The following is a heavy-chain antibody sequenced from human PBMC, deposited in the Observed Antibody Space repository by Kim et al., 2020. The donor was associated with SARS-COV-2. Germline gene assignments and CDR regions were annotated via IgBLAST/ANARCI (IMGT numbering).Heavy chain of an antibody. Sequence: SETLSLTCDVSGVSIRTSTWWTWVRQAPGKGLEWIGEVYHSGSTNFNPSLVGRVRISVDKSRNQFSLNLTSVTAADTAVYYCARVVRTDYGMDVWGPGTAVTVS. J-gene: IGHJ6*02. D-gene: IGHD2-21*02. CDR1: GVSIRTSTW. CDR3: ARVVRTDYGMDV. CDR2: VYHSGST. V-gene: IGHV4-4*02.